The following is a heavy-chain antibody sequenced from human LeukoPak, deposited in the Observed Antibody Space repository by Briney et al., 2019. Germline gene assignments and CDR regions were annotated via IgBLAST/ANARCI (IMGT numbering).Heavy chain of an antibody. CDR1: GYTFTSYD. V-gene: IGHV1-8*01. CDR2: MNPNSGNT. J-gene: IGHJ6*02. Sequence: GASVKVSCKASGYTFTSYDINWVPQATGQGLEWMGWMNPNSGNTGYAQKFQGRVTMTRNTSISTAYMELSSLRSEDTAVYYCARDSSSWYDPYYGMDVWGQGTTVTVSS. D-gene: IGHD6-13*01. CDR3: ARDSSSWYDPYYGMDV.